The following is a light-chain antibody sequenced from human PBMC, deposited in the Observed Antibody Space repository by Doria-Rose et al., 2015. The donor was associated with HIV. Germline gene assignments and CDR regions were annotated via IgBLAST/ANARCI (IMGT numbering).Light chain of an antibody. V-gene: IGKV1-5*03. CDR2: KAS. CDR1: SLRTI. J-gene: IGKJ1*01. CDR3: QHYNRQWT. Sequence: SLRTIYAFCQQKPVNVPKLLIYKASRLESGVPSRVGGRGSETEFTLTITSLQPDDFATYFCQHYNRQWTFGQGTKVEIK.